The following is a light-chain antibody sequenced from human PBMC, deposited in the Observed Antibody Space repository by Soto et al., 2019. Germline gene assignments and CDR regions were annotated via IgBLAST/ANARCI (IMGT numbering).Light chain of an antibody. CDR3: QQYKSWPPIT. CDR1: QSVGSN. CDR2: GAS. V-gene: IGKV3-15*01. Sequence: IVLTQSPGTLSLSPGERATLSCRASQSVGSNLAWYQQKAGQAPRLLIYGASTRATGVPDRFSGTGSGTEFTLTISSLKSEDYAVYYCQQYKSWPPITFGQGTRLEIK. J-gene: IGKJ5*01.